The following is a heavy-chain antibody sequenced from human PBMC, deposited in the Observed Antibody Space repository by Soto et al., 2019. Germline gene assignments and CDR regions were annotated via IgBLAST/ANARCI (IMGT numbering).Heavy chain of an antibody. D-gene: IGHD3-22*01. CDR3: ARLFYYDSSVDP. CDR1: GYTITDYW. V-gene: IGHV5-51*01. Sequence: VQLVQSGAEVRQPGESLSISCKASGYTITDYWIGWVRQMPGKGLEWMGIIHPGTSEIRYSPSFQGKVTISTDKSISTAYLHWGRLKASDTAMYYCARLFYYDSSVDPWGQGTLVTVSS. CDR2: IHPGTSEI. J-gene: IGHJ5*02.